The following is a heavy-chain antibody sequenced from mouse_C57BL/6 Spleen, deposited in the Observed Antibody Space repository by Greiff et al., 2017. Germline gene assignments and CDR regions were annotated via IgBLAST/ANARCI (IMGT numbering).Heavy chain of an antibody. V-gene: IGHV1-69*01. D-gene: IGHD3-2*02. J-gene: IGHJ2*01. Sequence: QVQLQQPGAELVMPGASVKLSCKASGYTFTSYWMHWVKQRPGQGLEWIGEIDPSDSYTNYNQKFKSKATLTVDTSSSTAYMQLSSLTSEDSAVYYCARDSSGYSYWGQGTTLTVSS. CDR2: IDPSDSYT. CDR1: GYTFTSYW. CDR3: ARDSSGYSY.